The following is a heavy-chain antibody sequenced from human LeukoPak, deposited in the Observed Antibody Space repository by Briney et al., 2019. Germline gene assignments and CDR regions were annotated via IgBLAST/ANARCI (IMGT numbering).Heavy chain of an antibody. CDR2: INPNSGGT. Sequence: ASVKVSCKASGYTFTSHYMHWVRQAPGQGLEWMGWINPNSGGTNYAQKFQGRVTMTRDTSISTAYMELSRLRSDDTAVYYCARGRLIARVLGESLLYYFDYWGQGTLVTVSS. CDR3: ARGRLIARVLGESLLYYFDY. V-gene: IGHV1-2*02. D-gene: IGHD3-10*01. CDR1: GYTFTSHY. J-gene: IGHJ4*02.